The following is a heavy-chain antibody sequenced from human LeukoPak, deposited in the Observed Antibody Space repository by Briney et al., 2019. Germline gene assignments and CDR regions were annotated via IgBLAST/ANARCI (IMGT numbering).Heavy chain of an antibody. CDR1: GGTFSSYA. J-gene: IGHJ4*02. V-gene: IGHV1-69*13. CDR2: IIPIFGTA. CDR3: ARGVGRQQRLVPFDY. Sequence: ASVKVSCKASGGTFSSYAISWVRQAPGQGLEWMGGIIPIFGTANYAQKFQGRVTITADESTSTAYMELSSLRSEDTAVYYCARGVGRQQRLVPFDYWGQGTLVTVSS. D-gene: IGHD6-13*01.